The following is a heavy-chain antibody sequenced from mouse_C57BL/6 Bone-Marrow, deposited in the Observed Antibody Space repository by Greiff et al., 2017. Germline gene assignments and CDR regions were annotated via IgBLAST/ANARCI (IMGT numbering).Heavy chain of an antibody. Sequence: QVQLQQSGAELVRPGTSVKMSCKASGYTFTNYWIGWAKQRPGHGLEWIGDIYPGGGYANYNEKFKGKATLTADKSSSTAYMQFRSLTSEDSAIYYCASGRWLLPFAYWGQGTLVTVSA. CDR3: ASGRWLLPFAY. CDR1: GYTFTNYW. CDR2: IYPGGGYA. D-gene: IGHD2-3*01. J-gene: IGHJ3*01. V-gene: IGHV1-63*01.